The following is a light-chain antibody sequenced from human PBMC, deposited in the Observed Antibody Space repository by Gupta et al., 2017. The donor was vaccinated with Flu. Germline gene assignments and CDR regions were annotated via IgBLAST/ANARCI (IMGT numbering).Light chain of an antibody. CDR1: QSISSY. J-gene: IGKJ1*01. Sequence: TQMTQSPSSLSASVGDRVTITCRASQSISSYLNWYQQKPGKAPKLLIYAASSLQSGVPSRFSGSGSGTEFTLTISSLQPEDFATYYCQQSYSTPRTFGQGTKVEIK. CDR2: AAS. V-gene: IGKV1-39*01. CDR3: QQSYSTPRT.